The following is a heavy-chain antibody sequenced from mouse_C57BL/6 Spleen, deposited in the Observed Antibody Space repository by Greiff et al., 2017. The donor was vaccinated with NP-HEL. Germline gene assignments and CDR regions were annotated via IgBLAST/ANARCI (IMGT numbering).Heavy chain of an antibody. CDR1: GFSLTSYA. D-gene: IGHD1-1*01. J-gene: IGHJ3*01. CDR3: ARNGDYYGSSPAWFAY. CDR2: IWTGGGT. V-gene: IGHV2-9-1*01. Sequence: VKLVESGPGLVAPSQSLSITCTVSGFSLTSYAISWVRQPPGKGLEWLGVIWTGGGTNYNSALKSRLSISKDNSKSQVFLKMNSLQTDDTARYYCARNGDYYGSSPAWFAYWGQGTLVTVSA.